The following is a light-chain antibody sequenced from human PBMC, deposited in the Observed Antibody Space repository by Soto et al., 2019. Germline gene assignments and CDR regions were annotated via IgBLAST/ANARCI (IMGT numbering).Light chain of an antibody. CDR1: QSISSY. Sequence: DIPMTQSPSSLSASVGDRVTITCRASQSISSYLNWYQQKPVKAPKRLIYAASSLQSGVPSRFRGSGSGTDFTLTISSLQPEDFATYYCQQSYSTPYTFGQGTKLEIK. J-gene: IGKJ2*01. CDR2: AAS. CDR3: QQSYSTPYT. V-gene: IGKV1-39*01.